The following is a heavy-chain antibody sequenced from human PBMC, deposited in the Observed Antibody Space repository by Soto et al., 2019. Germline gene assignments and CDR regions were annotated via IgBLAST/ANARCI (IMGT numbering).Heavy chain of an antibody. CDR2: ISAYNGNT. Sequence: GASVKVSCKASGYTFTSYGISWVRQAPGQGLEWMGGISAYNGNTNYAQKLQGRVTMTTDTSTSTAYMELSSLRSDDTAVYYCARALSSVGLSFWFDPWGQGTLVTVSS. CDR1: GYTFTSYG. V-gene: IGHV1-18*04. D-gene: IGHD6-25*01. J-gene: IGHJ5*02. CDR3: ARALSSVGLSFWFDP.